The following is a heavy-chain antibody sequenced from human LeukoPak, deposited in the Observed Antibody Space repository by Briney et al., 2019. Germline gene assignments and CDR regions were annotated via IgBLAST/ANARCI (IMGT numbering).Heavy chain of an antibody. D-gene: IGHD4-17*01. CDR1: GYTFTSYY. Sequence: GASVKVSCKASGYTFTSYYMHWVRQAPGQGLEWMGIINPSGGSTSYAQKFQGRVTITADKSTSTAYMELSSLRSEDTAVYYCARDTTVTSYFDYWGQGTLVTVSS. CDR2: INPSGGST. J-gene: IGHJ4*02. V-gene: IGHV1-46*01. CDR3: ARDTTVTSYFDY.